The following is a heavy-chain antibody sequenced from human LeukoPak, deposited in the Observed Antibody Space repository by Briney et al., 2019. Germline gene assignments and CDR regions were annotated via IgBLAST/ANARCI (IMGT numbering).Heavy chain of an antibody. CDR2: ISSSGSNI. J-gene: IGHJ4*02. CDR3: AKDDAWLRFGE. D-gene: IGHD3-10*01. V-gene: IGHV3-48*03. Sequence: PGGSLRLSCAASGFTFSSYEMNWVRQAPGKGLEWVSYISSSGSNIYYADSVKGRFTISRDNSKNTLYLEVISLTAEDTAVYYCAKDDAWLRFGEWSQGTLVTVSS. CDR1: GFTFSSYE.